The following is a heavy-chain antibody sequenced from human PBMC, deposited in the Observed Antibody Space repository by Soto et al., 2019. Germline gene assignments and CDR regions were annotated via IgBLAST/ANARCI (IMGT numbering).Heavy chain of an antibody. D-gene: IGHD3-10*01. CDR3: ARRDYGHAFDI. Sequence: ASVKVSCKASAYTFTNYCISWVRQAPGQGLEWMGWISAYNGNTNYAQKFQGRVTMTTDTSTSTAYMELRSLRSDDTAVYYCARRDYGHAFDIWGQGTMVTVSS. J-gene: IGHJ3*02. V-gene: IGHV1-18*01. CDR2: ISAYNGNT. CDR1: AYTFTNYC.